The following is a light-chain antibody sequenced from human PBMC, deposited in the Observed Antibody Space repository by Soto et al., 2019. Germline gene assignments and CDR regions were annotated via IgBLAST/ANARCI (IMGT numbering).Light chain of an antibody. CDR2: EVS. J-gene: IGLJ2*01. Sequence: QSVLTQPASVSGSPGQSITISCTGTSSDVGGYNYVSWFQQHPGKVPRLIIFEVSNRPSGVSNRFSGSKSGNTASLTISGLQDEEEADYYCTSYNGRSTLVFGGGT. CDR1: SSDVGGYNY. CDR3: TSYNGRSTLV. V-gene: IGLV2-14*01.